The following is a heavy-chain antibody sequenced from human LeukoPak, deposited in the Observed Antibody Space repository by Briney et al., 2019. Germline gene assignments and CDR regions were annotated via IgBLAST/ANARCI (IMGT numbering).Heavy chain of an antibody. J-gene: IGHJ4*02. CDR2: ISGRGST. Sequence: PGGSLRLSCVASGFTFSNYAMSWVRQAPGKGLEWVSTISGRGSTNYADSVKGRFTISRDNSKNTLYVQITSLRSEVTAIYYCAKDGGSTGYCFDYWGQGTLVTVSS. CDR3: AKDGGSTGYCFDY. V-gene: IGHV3-23*01. D-gene: IGHD3-22*01. CDR1: GFTFSNYA.